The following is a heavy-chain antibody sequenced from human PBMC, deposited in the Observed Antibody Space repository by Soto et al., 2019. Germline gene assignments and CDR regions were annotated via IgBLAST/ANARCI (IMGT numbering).Heavy chain of an antibody. Sequence: SETLSLTCAVSGGSFTSNNWWTWVRQPPGQGLEWIGEIYRTGSTDYNPSLKSRVTISLDKSENQFSLKVTSLTAADTAVYYCASRDPGTSVDYWGQGTLVTAPQ. V-gene: IGHV4-4*02. CDR2: IYRTGST. J-gene: IGHJ4*02. CDR1: GGSFTSNNW. CDR3: ASRDPGTSVDY. D-gene: IGHD1-7*01.